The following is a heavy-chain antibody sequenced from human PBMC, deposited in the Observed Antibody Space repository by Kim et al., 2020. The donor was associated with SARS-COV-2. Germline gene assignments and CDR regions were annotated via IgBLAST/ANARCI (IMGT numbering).Heavy chain of an antibody. Sequence: QRFQGGATITRDTSASTAYMELSSLRSEDTAVYYCARDHGKVGALLIFDYWGQGTLVTVSS. J-gene: IGHJ4*02. CDR3: ARDHGKVGALLIFDY. D-gene: IGHD1-26*01. V-gene: IGHV1-3*01.